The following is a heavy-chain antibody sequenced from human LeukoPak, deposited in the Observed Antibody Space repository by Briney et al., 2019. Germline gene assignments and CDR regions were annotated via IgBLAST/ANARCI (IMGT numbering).Heavy chain of an antibody. CDR2: IRYDGSNT. J-gene: IGHJ4*02. V-gene: IGHV3-30*02. Sequence: GGSLRLSCAASGFTFSNYGMHWVRQAPGKGLEWVAFIRYDGSNTYYADSVKGRFTISRDNSKNTLYLQMNSLRAEDTAVYYCAKDSGWGYSYGYTTKYYFDYWGQGTLVTVSS. CDR3: AKDSGWGYSYGYTTKYYFDY. D-gene: IGHD5-18*01. CDR1: GFTFSNYG.